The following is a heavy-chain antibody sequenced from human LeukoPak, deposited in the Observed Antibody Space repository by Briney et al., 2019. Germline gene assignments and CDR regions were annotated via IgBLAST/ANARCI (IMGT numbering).Heavy chain of an antibody. CDR2: INQDGSTK. CDR3: ARWGQTSGWYYLDN. V-gene: IGHV3-7*01. CDR1: GFTLSSNW. D-gene: IGHD6-19*01. Sequence: GGPLRLSCGASGFTLSSNWMSWVRQAPGRGLEWVASINQDGSTKYYVDSVKGRFTISRDNAKNSLYLQMNSLRVEDTAVYFCARWGQTSGWYYLDNWGQGTLVTVSS. J-gene: IGHJ4*02.